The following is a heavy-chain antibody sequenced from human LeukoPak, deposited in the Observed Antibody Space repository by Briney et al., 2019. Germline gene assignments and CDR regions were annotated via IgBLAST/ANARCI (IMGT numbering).Heavy chain of an antibody. CDR2: ISGSGGNT. Sequence: GGSLRLSCAASGFTFSSYAMHWVRQAPGKGLEWVSAISGSGGNTHYADSVKGRFTISRDNSKNTLYLQMNRLRAEDTALYYCAKDDRPHEAAVGDDFDYWGQGTLVTVSS. V-gene: IGHV3-23*01. CDR1: GFTFSSYA. J-gene: IGHJ4*02. D-gene: IGHD6-13*01. CDR3: AKDDRPHEAAVGDDFDY.